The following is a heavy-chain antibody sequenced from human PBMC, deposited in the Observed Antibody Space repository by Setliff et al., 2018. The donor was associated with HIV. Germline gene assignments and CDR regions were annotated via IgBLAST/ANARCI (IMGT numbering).Heavy chain of an antibody. D-gene: IGHD3-10*01. CDR3: ARGGDFSGSGSLGS. CDR1: GGSISSGGYF. Sequence: SETLSLTCTVSGGSISSGGYFWSWIRQPAGKGLEWIGRIYVSGSTNYNPSLKSRLTISLDTSKNQFSLRLNSVTAADTAVYYCARGGDFSGSGSLGSWGQGTLVTVSS. J-gene: IGHJ5*02. CDR2: IYVSGST. V-gene: IGHV4-61*02.